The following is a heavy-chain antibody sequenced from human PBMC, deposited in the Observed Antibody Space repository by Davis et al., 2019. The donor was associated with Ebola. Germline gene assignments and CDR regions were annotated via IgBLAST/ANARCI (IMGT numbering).Heavy chain of an antibody. CDR2: ISGSSNYI. Sequence: GESLKISCAASGFTFNSYMMNWVRQAPGKGLEWVSSISGSSNYINYADSEKGRFTISRDNAKNTLYLQMNSLRAEDTAVYYCARESWYCRTTSCYHYYYYGMDVWGQGTTVTVSS. V-gene: IGHV3-21*01. CDR1: GFTFNSYM. J-gene: IGHJ6*02. CDR3: ARESWYCRTTSCYHYYYYGMDV. D-gene: IGHD2-2*01.